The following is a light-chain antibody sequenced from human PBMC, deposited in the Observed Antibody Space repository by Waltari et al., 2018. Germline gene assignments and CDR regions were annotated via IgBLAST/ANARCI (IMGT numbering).Light chain of an antibody. CDR2: CAS. CDR3: QQYNNWWT. V-gene: IGKV3-15*01. Sequence: EIVMTHSPATLSVSPGDRATLSCRASQSVISSLAWYKQKPGQAPRLLIYCASTRATGIPARFSGSVFGTEFTLTLSSMQSEGFAVYYCQQYNNWWTFGQGTKVVIK. CDR1: QSVISS. J-gene: IGKJ1*01.